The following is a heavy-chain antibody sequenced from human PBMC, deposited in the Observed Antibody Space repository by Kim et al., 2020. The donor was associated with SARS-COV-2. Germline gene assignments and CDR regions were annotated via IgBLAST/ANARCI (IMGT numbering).Heavy chain of an antibody. CDR1: GFTFSSYW. CDR2: IKQDGSEK. J-gene: IGHJ6*02. CDR3: AREGYCSGGSCYHPAEPNRFNYYYYGMDV. V-gene: IGHV3-7*03. D-gene: IGHD2-15*01. Sequence: GGSLRLSCAASGFTFSSYWMSWVRQAPGKGLEWVANIKQDGSEKYYVDSVKGRFTISRDNAKNSLYLQMNSLRAEDTAVYYCAREGYCSGGSCYHPAEPNRFNYYYYGMDVWGQGTTVTVSS.